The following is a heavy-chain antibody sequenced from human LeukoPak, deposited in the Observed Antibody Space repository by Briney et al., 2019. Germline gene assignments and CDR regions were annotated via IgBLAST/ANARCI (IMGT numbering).Heavy chain of an antibody. Sequence: SETLSLTCGVSGEPFSGYYWGWIRQPPGKGLELIGEINRSGNTDYNPSLKSRVSISIDTSKNQFSLKMISVTAADTAVYYCARAGIVGATGYFDYWGQGTLVTVSS. J-gene: IGHJ4*02. CDR1: GEPFSGYY. D-gene: IGHD1-26*01. CDR2: INRSGNT. V-gene: IGHV4-34*01. CDR3: ARAGIVGATGYFDY.